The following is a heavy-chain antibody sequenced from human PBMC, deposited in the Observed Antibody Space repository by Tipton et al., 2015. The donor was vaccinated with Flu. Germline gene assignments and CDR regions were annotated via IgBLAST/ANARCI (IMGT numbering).Heavy chain of an antibody. CDR3: ARGGPTTPSYYYYGMDV. Sequence: VQLVQSGAEVKKPGASVKVSCKASGYTFTGYYMHWVRQAPGQGLEWMGWINPNSGGTNYAQKFQGRVTMTRDTSISTAYMELGRLRSDDTAVYYCARGGPTTPSYYYYGMDVWGQGTTVTVSS. V-gene: IGHV1-2*02. CDR2: INPNSGGT. CDR1: GYTFTGYY. J-gene: IGHJ6*02. D-gene: IGHD1-1*01.